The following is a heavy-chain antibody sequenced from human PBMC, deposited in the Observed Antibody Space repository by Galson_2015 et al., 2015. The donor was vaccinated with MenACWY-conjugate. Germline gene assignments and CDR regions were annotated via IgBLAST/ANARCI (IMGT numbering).Heavy chain of an antibody. CDR3: ARDEGGLRLSFFDS. CDR1: GYSFTNYG. D-gene: IGHD2/OR15-2a*01. J-gene: IGHJ4*02. Sequence: CKASGYSFTNYGINWVRQAPGQGLEWIAWINPYNNHTNYAQKVRGRVATTTDTSTGTAYMELRSLTSDDTAIYYCARDEGGLRLSFFDSRGQGTLVTVSS. V-gene: IGHV1-18*01. CDR2: INPYNNHT.